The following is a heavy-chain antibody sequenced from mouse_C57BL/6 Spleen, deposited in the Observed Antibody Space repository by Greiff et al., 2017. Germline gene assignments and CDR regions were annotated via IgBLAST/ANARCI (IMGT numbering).Heavy chain of an antibody. Sequence: VQLQQSGPELVKPGASVKISCKASGYTFTDYYMNWVKQSHGKSLEWIGDINPNNGGTSYNQKFKGKATLTVDKSSSTAYMELRSLTSEDSAVYYCARGSSRPWFAYWGQGTLVTVSA. CDR2: INPNNGGT. V-gene: IGHV1-26*01. CDR3: ARGSSRPWFAY. D-gene: IGHD1-1*01. J-gene: IGHJ3*01. CDR1: GYTFTDYY.